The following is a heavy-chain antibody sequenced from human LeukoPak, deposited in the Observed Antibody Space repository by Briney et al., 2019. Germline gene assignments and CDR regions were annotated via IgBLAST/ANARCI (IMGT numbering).Heavy chain of an antibody. J-gene: IGHJ4*02. CDR3: FSGYSSSWGGY. D-gene: IGHD6-13*01. Sequence: GGSLRLSCAASGFTVSSNYMSCVRQAPGKGLERVSVIYSGGSTYYADSVKGRFTISRDNSKNTLYLQMNSLRAEDTAVYYCFSGYSSSWGGYWGQGTLVTVSS. CDR2: IYSGGST. CDR1: GFTVSSNY. V-gene: IGHV3-53*01.